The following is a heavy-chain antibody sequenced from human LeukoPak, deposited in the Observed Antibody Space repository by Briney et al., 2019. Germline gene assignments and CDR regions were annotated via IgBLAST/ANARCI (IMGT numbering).Heavy chain of an antibody. CDR3: AKDGMITFGGVITVYYFDY. J-gene: IGHJ4*02. Sequence: GGSLRLSCAASGFTFSSYGMHWVRQAPGKGLEWVAVISYDGSNKYYADSVKGRVTISRDNSKNTLYLQLNSLRAEDTAVYYCAKDGMITFGGVITVYYFDYWGQGTLVTVSS. CDR2: ISYDGSNK. D-gene: IGHD3-16*02. CDR1: GFTFSSYG. V-gene: IGHV3-30*18.